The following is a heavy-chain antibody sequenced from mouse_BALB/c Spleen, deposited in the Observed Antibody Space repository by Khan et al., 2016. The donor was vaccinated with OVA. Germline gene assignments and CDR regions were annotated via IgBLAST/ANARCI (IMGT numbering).Heavy chain of an antibody. CDR3: ARGNYYGYYFDY. CDR1: GYSITSGYA. J-gene: IGHJ2*01. CDR2: ISYSGVT. Sequence: EVQLQESGPGLVKPSQSLSLTCTVTGYSITSGYAWNWIRQFPGNKLEWMGYISYSGVTSYTPSLKSRISITRDTYKKQFFLQLNSVTTEDTATDYCARGNYYGYYFDYWGQGTTLTVSS. V-gene: IGHV3-2*02. D-gene: IGHD1-1*01.